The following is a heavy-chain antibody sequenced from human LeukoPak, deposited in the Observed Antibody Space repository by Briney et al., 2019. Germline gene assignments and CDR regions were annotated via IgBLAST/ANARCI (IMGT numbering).Heavy chain of an antibody. CDR2: IKEDGSEK. Sequence: GGSLRLSCAASGFTFSSNWMSWVRQAPGKGLEWVANIKEDGSEKYYVDSVKGRFTISRDNAKNSLYLQMNSLRAEDTAVYYCARDLTLSGTTPNQYNWFDPWGRGTLVSVSS. V-gene: IGHV3-7*01. D-gene: IGHD1-7*01. CDR3: ARDLTLSGTTPNQYNWFDP. CDR1: GFTFSSNW. J-gene: IGHJ5*02.